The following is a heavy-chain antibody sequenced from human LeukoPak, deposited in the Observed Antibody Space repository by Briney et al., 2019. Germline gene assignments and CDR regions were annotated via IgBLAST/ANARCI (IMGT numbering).Heavy chain of an antibody. J-gene: IGHJ4*02. Sequence: SETLSLTCAVYGGSFSGYYWGWIRQPPGKGMEWIGSIYYSGTIYYNLSLKSRVTISVGTSKNQFSLKVSSVTAADTAVYYCARHLGHRRHHFDYWGQGTLVTVSS. CDR1: GGSFSGYY. D-gene: IGHD3-16*02. CDR3: ARHLGHRRHHFDY. V-gene: IGHV4-39*01. CDR2: IYYSGTI.